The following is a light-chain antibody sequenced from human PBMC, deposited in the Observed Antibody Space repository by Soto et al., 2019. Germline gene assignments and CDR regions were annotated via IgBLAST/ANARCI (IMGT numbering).Light chain of an antibody. CDR2: DAS. V-gene: IGKV1-33*01. J-gene: IGKJ4*01. Sequence: DIQMTQSPSSLSASVGDRVTITCQASQAIREDLNGYQQKAGKAPQLLIYDASNLETGVPSRFTGSGSRKHFTFNISGVQPEDIATHFCQQYNNLPLTFGGGNKVEI. CDR3: QQYNNLPLT. CDR1: QAIRED.